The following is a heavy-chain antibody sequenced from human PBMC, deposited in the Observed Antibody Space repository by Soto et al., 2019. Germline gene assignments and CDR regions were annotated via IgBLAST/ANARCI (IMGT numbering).Heavy chain of an antibody. CDR1: GYTFTSQN. CDR2: INPSVGST. V-gene: IGHV1-46*03. CDR3: ASTLGARFDY. D-gene: IGHD1-26*01. J-gene: IGHJ4*02. Sequence: QVQLVQSGAEVKKPGASVKVSCKASGYTFTSQNMHWVRQAPGQGLEWMGVINPSVGSTTYAQKFQGEVTMTRDTSTSTVYMEVSSLRSEDTAVYYCASTLGARFDYWGQGTLVTVSS.